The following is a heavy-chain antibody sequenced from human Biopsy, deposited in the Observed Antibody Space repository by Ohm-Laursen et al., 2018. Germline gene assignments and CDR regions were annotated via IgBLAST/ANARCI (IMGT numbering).Heavy chain of an antibody. J-gene: IGHJ4*02. CDR2: MLHSGHS. V-gene: IGHV4-59*08. D-gene: IGHD5/OR15-5a*01. CDR3: ARHFESTAIFDY. Sequence: SETLSLTCTVSGDSIKNDAWSWIRQFPGKGLEWLGYMLHSGHSDYNPSLERRLTLSIDASKNQISLNLSSVTAAGTAIYYCARHFESTAIFDYWGQGALITVSS. CDR1: GDSIKNDA.